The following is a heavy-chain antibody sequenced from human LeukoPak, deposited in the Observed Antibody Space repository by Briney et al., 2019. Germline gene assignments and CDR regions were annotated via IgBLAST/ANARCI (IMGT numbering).Heavy chain of an antibody. CDR1: GGSISSHY. D-gene: IGHD5-18*01. V-gene: IGHV4-59*11. CDR2: LFDSVNT. J-gene: IGHJ4*02. CDR3: ATIKRGSIFGYFDF. Sequence: PSETLSLTCTVSGGSISSHYWSWIRQPPGEGLEWIAYLFDSVNTKDNPSLQSRLTLSADTSKNQFSLRLSSVTAADTAVYYCATIKRGSIFGYFDFWGQGIKVTVSS.